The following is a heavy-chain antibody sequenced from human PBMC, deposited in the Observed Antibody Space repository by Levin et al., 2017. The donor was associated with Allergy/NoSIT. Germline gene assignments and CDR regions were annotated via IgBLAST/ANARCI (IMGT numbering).Heavy chain of an antibody. CDR3: ATDVTCAAISCSSYNAFDI. CDR2: IRSKTAGGTT. Sequence: RPGGSLRLSCAASGFTFSDAWMNWVRQAPGKGLEWVGRIRSKTAGGTTEYAAAVRGRFTLSRDDSKNTLYLQMNSLKTEDTAVYYCATDVTCAAISCSSYNAFDIWGQGTVVSVSS. J-gene: IGHJ3*02. CDR1: GFTFSDAW. D-gene: IGHD6-6*01. V-gene: IGHV3-15*01.